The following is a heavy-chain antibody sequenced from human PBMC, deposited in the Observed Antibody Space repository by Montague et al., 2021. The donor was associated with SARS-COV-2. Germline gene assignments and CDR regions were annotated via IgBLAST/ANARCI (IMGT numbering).Heavy chain of an antibody. CDR1: GDSVASNNYY. J-gene: IGHJ4*01. CDR3: ARSLPPATIFTVVTHFDF. D-gene: IGHD4-11*01. CDR2: VFHTGKA. V-gene: IGHV4-39*01. Sequence: SETLSLTCNVSGDSVASNNYYWGWLRQPPGRGLEWIASVFHTGKAFYNPSLKSRSSISVDTATNQVSLKLTSVSGADTALYFCARSLPPATIFTVVTHFDFWGHGTRVTVS.